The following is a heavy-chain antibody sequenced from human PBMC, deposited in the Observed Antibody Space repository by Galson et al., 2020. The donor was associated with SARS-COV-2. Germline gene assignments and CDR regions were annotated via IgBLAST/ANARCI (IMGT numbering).Heavy chain of an antibody. CDR1: GFSFSDYY. CDR3: AKAHDYGDPQGGDDAFDI. J-gene: IGHJ3*02. V-gene: IGHV3-11*06. Sequence: GGSLRLSCAASGFSFSDYYMFWIRQGPGKGLEWISNISKRSNYRDYADSVKGRFTISRDNAQNLLYLEMSSLRAEDTAVYYCAKAHDYGDPQGGDDAFDIWGQGTVVTVSS. CDR2: ISKRSNYR. D-gene: IGHD4-17*01.